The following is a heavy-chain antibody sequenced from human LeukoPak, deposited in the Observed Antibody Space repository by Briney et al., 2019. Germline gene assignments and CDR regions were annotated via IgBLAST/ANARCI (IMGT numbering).Heavy chain of an antibody. J-gene: IGHJ4*02. Sequence: SETLSLTCTVSGGSTNGYFWSWIRQPPGKGLEWIGYIFFSGSTNYNPSLKSRVTISVDTSKNQFSLKLSSVTAADTAVYYCASPPYCSGGSCSDYWGQGTLVTVSS. CDR1: GGSTNGYF. D-gene: IGHD2-15*01. CDR2: IFFSGST. CDR3: ASPPYCSGGSCSDY. V-gene: IGHV4-59*08.